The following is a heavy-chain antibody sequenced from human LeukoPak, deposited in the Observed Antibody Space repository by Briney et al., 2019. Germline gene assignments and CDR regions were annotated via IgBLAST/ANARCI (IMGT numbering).Heavy chain of an antibody. CDR3: ASLYSGSYYALDY. J-gene: IGHJ4*02. V-gene: IGHV4-39*07. CDR2: IYYSGST. CDR1: GGSISSSSYY. D-gene: IGHD1-26*01. Sequence: SETLSLTCTVSGGSISSSSYYWGWIRQPPGKGLEWIGSIYYSGSTSYNPSLKSRVTISVDTSKNQFSLKLSSVTAADTAVYYCASLYSGSYYALDYWGQGTLVTVSS.